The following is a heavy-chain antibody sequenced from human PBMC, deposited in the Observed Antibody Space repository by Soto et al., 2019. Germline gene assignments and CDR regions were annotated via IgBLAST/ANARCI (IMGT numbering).Heavy chain of an antibody. J-gene: IGHJ5*02. CDR1: GGSISSYY. D-gene: IGHD3-3*01. CDR3: ASEANNYDFWSDYPRWFDP. CDR2: IYYTGST. Sequence: SETLSLTCSVSGGSISSYYWSWIRQPPGKGLEWIGYIYYTGSTNYNPSLKSRVTISVDTSKNQFSLKLSSVTAADTAVYYCASEANNYDFWSDYPRWFDPWGQGTLVTDSS. V-gene: IGHV4-59*01.